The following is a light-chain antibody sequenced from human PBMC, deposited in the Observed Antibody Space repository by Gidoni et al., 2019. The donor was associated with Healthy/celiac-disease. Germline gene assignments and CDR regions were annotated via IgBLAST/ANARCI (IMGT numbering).Light chain of an antibody. CDR2: AAY. CDR1: QSISSY. J-gene: IGKJ1*01. Sequence: DLHMTQSPSSLSASVGDRVTITCRASQSISSYLNWYQQKPGKAPKLLIYAAYSLQSGVPSRFSGSGSGTDFTLTISSLQPEDFATYYCQQSYSTPGTFGQGTKVEIK. V-gene: IGKV1-39*01. CDR3: QQSYSTPGT.